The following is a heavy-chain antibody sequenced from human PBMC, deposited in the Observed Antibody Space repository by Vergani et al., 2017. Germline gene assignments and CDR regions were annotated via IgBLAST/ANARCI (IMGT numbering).Heavy chain of an antibody. D-gene: IGHD2/OR15-2a*01. CDR2: ISSGGTP. V-gene: IGHV4-31*03. J-gene: IGHJ5*02. CDR1: GASITYVSSYY. CDR3: ARAHIIARSFSVDP. Sequence: QMQESGPGLVKPSQTLSLTCTVSGASITYVSSYYWTWFRQHPGMAPEWIGYISSGGTPYYNPSLQSRVDISMDTSKDQFSLRLTSVTPADTAVYYCARAHIIARSFSVDPWGQGILVTVSS.